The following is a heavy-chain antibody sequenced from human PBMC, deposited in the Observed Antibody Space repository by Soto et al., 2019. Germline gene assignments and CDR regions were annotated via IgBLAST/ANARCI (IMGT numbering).Heavy chain of an antibody. CDR1: GFTFSSYW. J-gene: IGHJ6*02. CDR2: INSDGSST. CDR3: ARGGSCSNGVCYTSYYGMDV. Sequence: EVQLVESGGGLVQPGGSLRLSCAASGFTFSSYWMHWVRQAPGKGLVWVSCINSDGSSTTYADSVKGRFTISRDNAKNTLYLHMNSLRAEDTAVYYCARGGSCSNGVCYTSYYGMDVWGQGTTVTVSS. V-gene: IGHV3-74*01. D-gene: IGHD2-8*01.